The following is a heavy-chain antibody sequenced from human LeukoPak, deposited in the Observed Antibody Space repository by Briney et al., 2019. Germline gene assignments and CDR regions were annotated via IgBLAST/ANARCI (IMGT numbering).Heavy chain of an antibody. V-gene: IGHV3-7*01. J-gene: IGHJ4*02. CDR2: IKQDGSEK. CDR1: GFTFSSYW. Sequence: GGSLRLSCAASGFTFSSYWMSWVRQAPGKGLEWVANIKQDGSEKYYVDSVKGRFTISRDNAKNSLYLQMNSLRAEDTAVYYCAREGLMKYYDSSGYYRGVFDYWGQGTLVTVSS. D-gene: IGHD3-22*01. CDR3: AREGLMKYYDSSGYYRGVFDY.